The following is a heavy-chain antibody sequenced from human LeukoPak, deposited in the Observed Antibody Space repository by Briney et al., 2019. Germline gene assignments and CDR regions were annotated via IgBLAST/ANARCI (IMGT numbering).Heavy chain of an antibody. D-gene: IGHD3-3*01. V-gene: IGHV4-59*01. Sequence: SETLSLTCTVSGGSISSYYWSRIRQPPGKGLEWIGYIYYSGSTNYNPSLKSRVTISVDTSKNQFSLKLSSVTAADTAVYYCARGDADFWSGYYARSIWFDPWGQGTLVTVSS. J-gene: IGHJ5*02. CDR2: IYYSGST. CDR1: GGSISSYY. CDR3: ARGDADFWSGYYARSIWFDP.